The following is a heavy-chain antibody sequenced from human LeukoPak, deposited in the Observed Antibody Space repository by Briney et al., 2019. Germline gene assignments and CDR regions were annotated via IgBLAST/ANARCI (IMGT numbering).Heavy chain of an antibody. D-gene: IGHD3-10*01. Sequence: GSLRLSCAASGFTFSTYSMNWVRQPPGKGPEWNGSIHSSGSTYYNPSLKSRVPISVDTSKNQFSLKLRSVTAADTAVYYCAREGRILLWFGVNFQSSYGMDVWGQGTTVTVSS. J-gene: IGHJ6*02. V-gene: IGHV4-59*05. CDR2: IHSSGST. CDR3: AREGRILLWFGVNFQSSYGMDV. CDR1: GFTFSTYSMN.